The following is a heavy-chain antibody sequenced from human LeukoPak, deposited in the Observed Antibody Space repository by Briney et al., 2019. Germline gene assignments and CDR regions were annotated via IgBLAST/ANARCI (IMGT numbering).Heavy chain of an antibody. D-gene: IGHD2-15*01. CDR2: IRKKSDSYTT. Sequence: GGSLRLSCVASGYTVSDHYLDWVRQAPGKGLEWVGLIRKKSDSYTTEYAASVKGRFTISRDDPTNSVYLQMSSLKSEDTAVYYCADIGGGGSNTRWGEGTVVTVSS. CDR3: ADIGGGGSNTR. V-gene: IGHV3-72*01. J-gene: IGHJ1*01. CDR1: GYTVSDHY.